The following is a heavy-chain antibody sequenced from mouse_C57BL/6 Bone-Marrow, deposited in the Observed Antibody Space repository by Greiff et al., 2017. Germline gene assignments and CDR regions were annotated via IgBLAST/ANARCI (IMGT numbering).Heavy chain of an antibody. J-gene: IGHJ2*01. CDR2: ISDGGSYT. CDR1: GFTFSSYA. CDR3: ARSSITTVVERFDY. Sequence: EVMLVESGGGLVKPGGSLKLSCAASGFTFSSYAMSWVRQTPEKRLEWVATISDGGSYTYYPDNVKGRFTISRDNAKNNLYLQMSHLKSEDTAMYYCARSSITTVVERFDYWGQGTTLTVSS. D-gene: IGHD1-1*01. V-gene: IGHV5-4*03.